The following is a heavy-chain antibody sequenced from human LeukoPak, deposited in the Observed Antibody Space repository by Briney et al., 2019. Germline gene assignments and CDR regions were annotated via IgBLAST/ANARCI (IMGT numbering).Heavy chain of an antibody. D-gene: IGHD5-24*01. V-gene: IGHV4-39*01. CDR2: MHYSGTT. CDR1: GVSIRSSNSF. J-gene: IGHJ4*02. CDR3: ARHEEEDGYNAKTFDF. Sequence: SETLSLTCTVSGVSIRSSNSFWGWIRQPPGKGLEWIGSMHYSGTTYYIPSLRSRATISVDTSKNQFSLKLSSVTAADTAVYYCARHEEEDGYNAKTFDFWGQGTLATVSS.